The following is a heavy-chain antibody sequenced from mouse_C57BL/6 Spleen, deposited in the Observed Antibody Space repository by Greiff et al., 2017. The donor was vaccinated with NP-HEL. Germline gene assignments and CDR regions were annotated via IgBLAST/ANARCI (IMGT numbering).Heavy chain of an antibody. Sequence: VQLQQPGAELVMPGASVKLSCKASGYTFTSYWMHWVKQRPGQGLEWIGEIDPSDSYTNYNQKFKGKSTLTVDKSSSTAYMQLSSLTSEDSAVYYCARRETYYNAMDYWGQGTSVTVSS. V-gene: IGHV1-69*01. CDR2: IDPSDSYT. CDR3: ARRETYYNAMDY. J-gene: IGHJ4*01. D-gene: IGHD2-12*01. CDR1: GYTFTSYW.